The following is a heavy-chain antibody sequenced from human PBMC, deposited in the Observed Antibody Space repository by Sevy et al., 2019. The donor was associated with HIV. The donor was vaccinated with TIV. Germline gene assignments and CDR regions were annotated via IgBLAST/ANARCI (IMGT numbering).Heavy chain of an antibody. J-gene: IGHJ6*02. CDR1: GFSFGSYS. Sequence: GGSLRLSCAASGFSFGSYSMNWVRQAPGQGLEWVSYISTRSNTIYYADSVKGRFTISRDNAKNSLYLQMNSLIAEDTAVYYCATCYYGSGTRTYHYYGMDVWGQGTTVTVSS. V-gene: IGHV3-48*01. CDR3: ATCYYGSGTRTYHYYGMDV. CDR2: ISTRSNTI. D-gene: IGHD3-10*01.